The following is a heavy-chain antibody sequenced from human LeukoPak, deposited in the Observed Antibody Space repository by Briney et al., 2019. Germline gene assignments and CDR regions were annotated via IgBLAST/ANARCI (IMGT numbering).Heavy chain of an antibody. V-gene: IGHV1-3*01. J-gene: IGHJ6*02. CDR2: INAGYDNT. D-gene: IGHD5-12*01. CDR1: GYTFASYA. CDR3: ARDSGYEMGYYYGMDV. Sequence: ASVKVSCKASGYTFASYAIHWVRQAPGQRLEWMGWINAGYDNTKYSQKFQGRVTITRDTSATTAYMELSSLRSEDTAVYYCARDSGYEMGYYYGMDVWGQGTTVTVSS.